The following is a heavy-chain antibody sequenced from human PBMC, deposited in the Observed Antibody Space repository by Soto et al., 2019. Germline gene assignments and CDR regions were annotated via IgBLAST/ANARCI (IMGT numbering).Heavy chain of an antibody. Sequence: EVQLLEPGGGLVQPGGSLRLSCAASGFTFSSFAMTWVRQAPGKGLEWVSSLTGSGDSTYYADSVKGRFTISRDNSKNTLYLQMNSLRADDTALYYCAKGTAVTTGDMAYWGQGTLVTVSS. CDR3: AKGTAVTTGDMAY. CDR1: GFTFSSFA. CDR2: LTGSGDST. J-gene: IGHJ4*02. D-gene: IGHD4-17*01. V-gene: IGHV3-23*01.